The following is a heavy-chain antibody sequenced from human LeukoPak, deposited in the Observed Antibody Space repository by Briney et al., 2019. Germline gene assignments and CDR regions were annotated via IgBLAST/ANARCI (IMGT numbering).Heavy chain of an antibody. CDR2: INHSGST. CDR3: ARDRVVAKEYYFDY. CDR1: GGSFSGYY. J-gene: IGHJ4*02. Sequence: SETLSLTCAVYGGSFSGYYWSWIRQPPGKGLEWIGEINHSGSTNYNPSLKSRVTISVDTSKNQFSLKLSSVTAADTAVYYCARDRVVAKEYYFDYWGQGTLVTVSS. V-gene: IGHV4-34*01. D-gene: IGHD3-22*01.